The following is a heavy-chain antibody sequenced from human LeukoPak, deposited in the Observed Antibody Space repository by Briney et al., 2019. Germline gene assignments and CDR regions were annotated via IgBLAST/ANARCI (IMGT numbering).Heavy chain of an antibody. CDR3: ARLPSGTLNPPFDY. J-gene: IGHJ4*02. Sequence: SETLSLTCAVYGGSFSGYYWSWIRQPPGKGLEWIGEINYSGSTNYNPSLKSRVTISVDTSKNQFSLKLTSVTAADTAVYYCARLPSGTLNPPFDYWGQGSLVTVSS. D-gene: IGHD3-10*01. CDR2: INYSGST. CDR1: GGSFSGYY. V-gene: IGHV4-34*01.